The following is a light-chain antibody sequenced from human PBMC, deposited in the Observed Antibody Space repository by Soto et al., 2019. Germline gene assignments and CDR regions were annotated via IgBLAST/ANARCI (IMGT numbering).Light chain of an antibody. CDR3: QQYNNGPPIT. J-gene: IGKJ5*01. V-gene: IGKV3-15*01. Sequence: EIMMTQSPATLSVSPGERATLSCRASQSVSNNLAWYQQKPGQAPRLLIYYASTRDTGIPARFSGSGSGTEFTLTISSLQSEDFALYYCQQYNNGPPITFGQGTRLEIK. CDR2: YAS. CDR1: QSVSNN.